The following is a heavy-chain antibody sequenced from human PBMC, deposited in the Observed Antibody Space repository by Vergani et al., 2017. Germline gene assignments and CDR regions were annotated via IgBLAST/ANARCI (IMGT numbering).Heavy chain of an antibody. Sequence: QVQLQESGPGLVKPSETLSLTCAVSGYSISSGYYWGWIRQPPGKGLEWIGSIYHSGSTYYNPSLKSRVTISVDTSKNQFSLKLSSVTAADTAVYYCAREAYGYGVRGVMGDWGQGTLVTVSS. CDR3: AREAYGYGVRGVMGD. CDR2: IYHSGST. J-gene: IGHJ4*02. CDR1: GYSISSGYY. V-gene: IGHV4-38-2*02. D-gene: IGHD3-10*01.